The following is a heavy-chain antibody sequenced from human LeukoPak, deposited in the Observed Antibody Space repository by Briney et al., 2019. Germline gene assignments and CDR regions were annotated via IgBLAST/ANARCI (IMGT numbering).Heavy chain of an antibody. D-gene: IGHD5-18*01. V-gene: IGHV3-30-3*01. J-gene: IGHJ4*02. Sequence: PGGSLRLSCAASGFTFSNYVMHWVRQAPGKGLEWVALIAYDGGEKYYADSVKGRFTISRDNSKNTLYLQMNSLRAEDTAMFYCARARGDSSPASRYFDYWGQGALVPVPS. CDR3: ARARGDSSPASRYFDY. CDR2: IAYDGGEK. CDR1: GFTFSNYV.